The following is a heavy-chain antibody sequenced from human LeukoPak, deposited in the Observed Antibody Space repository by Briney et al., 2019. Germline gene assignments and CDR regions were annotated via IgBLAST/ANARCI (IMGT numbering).Heavy chain of an antibody. D-gene: IGHD6-6*01. J-gene: IGHJ4*02. CDR3: ARDLVPGTY. V-gene: IGHV4-59*01. CDR2: IYYSGST. CDR1: GGSISSYY. Sequence: PSETLSLTCTVSGGSISSYYWSWIREPPGKGLEWIGCIYYSGSTNYNPSLKSRVTISVDTSKNQFSLKLSSVTAADTAVYYCARDLVPGTYWGQGTLVTVSS.